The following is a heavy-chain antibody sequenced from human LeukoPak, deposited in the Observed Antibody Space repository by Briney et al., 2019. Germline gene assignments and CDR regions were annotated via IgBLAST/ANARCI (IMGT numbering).Heavy chain of an antibody. D-gene: IGHD5-18*01. CDR2: IRSKAYGGTT. CDR3: TIHDTSMATSVDY. CDR1: GFIFGDYA. J-gene: IGHJ4*02. Sequence: GGSLRLSCTGSGFIFGDYAVSWVRQAPGKGLEWVGFIRSKAYGGTTEHAASVQGRFTISRDDSKSIAYLQMTSLKTEDTAVYYCTIHDTSMATSVDYWGQGALVTVSS. V-gene: IGHV3-49*04.